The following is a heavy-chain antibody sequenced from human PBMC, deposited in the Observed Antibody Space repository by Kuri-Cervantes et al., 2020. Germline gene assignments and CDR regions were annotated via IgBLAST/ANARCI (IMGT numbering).Heavy chain of an antibody. V-gene: IGHV3-15*01. CDR3: AKQTANWGSDDC. CDR1: GFTFNNAW. CDR2: IKSKTDGGTT. D-gene: IGHD7-27*01. Sequence: GGSLRLSCAASGFTFNNAWMSWVRQAPGKGLEWVGRIKSKTDGGTTDYAAAVKGRFTISRDDSKTTLSLQMNSLKTEDTAVYYCAKQTANWGSDDCWGQGTLVTVSS. J-gene: IGHJ4*02.